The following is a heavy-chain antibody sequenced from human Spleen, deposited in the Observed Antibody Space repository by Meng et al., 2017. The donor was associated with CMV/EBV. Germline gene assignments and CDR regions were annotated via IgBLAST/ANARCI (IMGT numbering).Heavy chain of an antibody. CDR1: GFTFSSYA. CDR3: ARSGYYVWGSYRYYGLDV. D-gene: IGHD3-16*02. V-gene: IGHV3-30-3*01. CDR2: ISYDGSNK. Sequence: GESLKISCAASGFTFSSYAMHWVRQAPGKGLEWVAVISYDGSNKYYADSVKGRFTISRDNSKNTLYLQMDSLRAEDTAVYYCARSGYYVWGSYRYYGLDVWGQGTTVTVSS. J-gene: IGHJ6*02.